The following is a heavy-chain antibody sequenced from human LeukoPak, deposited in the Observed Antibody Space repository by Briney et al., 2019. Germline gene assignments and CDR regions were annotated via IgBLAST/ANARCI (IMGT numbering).Heavy chain of an antibody. D-gene: IGHD5-24*01. CDR1: GGSFSGYY. CDR3: ARHDVEMAPPRYYFDY. CDR2: INHSGST. Sequence: SETLSLTCAVYGGSFSGYYWSWIRQPPGKGLEWIGEINHSGSTNYNPSLKSRVTVSVDTSKNQFSLKLSSVTAADTAVYYCARHDVEMAPPRYYFDYWGQGTLVTVSS. J-gene: IGHJ4*02. V-gene: IGHV4-34*01.